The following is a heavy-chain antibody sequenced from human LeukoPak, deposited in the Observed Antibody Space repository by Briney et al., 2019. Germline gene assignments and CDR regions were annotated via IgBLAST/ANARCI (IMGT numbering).Heavy chain of an antibody. CDR2: IKEDGSEK. V-gene: IGHV3-7*05. D-gene: IGHD2-2*01. CDR3: ARMKGCSSTTCYFAIY. Sequence: PGGSLRLSCAASGFTFSTLWMTWVRQAPGKGLEWVANIKEDGSEKYYVDSLKGRFTISRDNAKNSLYLQMNSLRAEDTAVYYCARMKGCSSTTCYFAIYWGQGTLVTVSS. J-gene: IGHJ4*02. CDR1: GFTFSTLW.